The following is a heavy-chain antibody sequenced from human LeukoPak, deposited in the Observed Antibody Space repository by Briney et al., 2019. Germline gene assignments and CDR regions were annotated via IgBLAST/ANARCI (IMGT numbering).Heavy chain of an antibody. CDR3: ARGEGCSGGSCEFPY. Sequence: SETLSLTCAVSGGSISSGDYYWSWIRQPPGKGLEWIGYTYYSGGTYYNPSLKSRVTISVATSKNQFSLKLSSVTAADTAVYYCARGEGCSGGSCEFPYWGQGTLVTVSS. CDR1: GGSISSGDYY. CDR2: TYYSGGT. V-gene: IGHV4-30-4*01. J-gene: IGHJ4*02. D-gene: IGHD2-15*01.